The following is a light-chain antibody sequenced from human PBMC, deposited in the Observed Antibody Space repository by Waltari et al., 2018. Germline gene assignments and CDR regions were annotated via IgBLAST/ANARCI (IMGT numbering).Light chain of an antibody. CDR1: SRDVGGYNY. CDR3: SSYTSSRTRV. V-gene: IGLV2-14*01. J-gene: IGLJ3*02. Sequence: QSALTQPASVSGSPGQSITISCTGTSRDVGGYNYVSWYQQHPGKAPKLSIYDVNNRPSWVSKRFSGSKSDNTASLTISGLQAEDEADYYCSSYTSSRTRVFGGGTKLTVL. CDR2: DVN.